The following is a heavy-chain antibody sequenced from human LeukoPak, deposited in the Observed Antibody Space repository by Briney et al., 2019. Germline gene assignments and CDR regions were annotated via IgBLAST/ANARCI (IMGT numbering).Heavy chain of an antibody. D-gene: IGHD3-10*01. CDR3: ARGEWFGELAYYYYGMDV. Sequence: SETLSLTCAVYGGSFSGYYWSWIRQPPGKGLEWIGEINHSGSTNYNPSLKSRVAISVDTSKNQFSLKLSSVTAADTAVYYCARGEWFGELAYYYYGMDVWGQGTTVTVSS. CDR2: INHSGST. J-gene: IGHJ6*02. V-gene: IGHV4-34*01. CDR1: GGSFSGYY.